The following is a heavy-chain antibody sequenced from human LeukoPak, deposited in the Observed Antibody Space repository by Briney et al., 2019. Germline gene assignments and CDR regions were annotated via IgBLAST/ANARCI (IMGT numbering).Heavy chain of an antibody. V-gene: IGHV3-30-3*01. CDR1: GVTLSNYA. J-gene: IGHJ6*02. Sequence: GGSLRLSCVASGVTLSNYAMSWARQAPGKGLEWVAVISYDGSNKYYADSVKGRFTISRDNSKNTLYLQMNSLRAEDTAVYYCARDLSVRFGEPYYYYGMDVWGQGTTVTVSS. CDR2: ISYDGSNK. D-gene: IGHD3-10*01. CDR3: ARDLSVRFGEPYYYYGMDV.